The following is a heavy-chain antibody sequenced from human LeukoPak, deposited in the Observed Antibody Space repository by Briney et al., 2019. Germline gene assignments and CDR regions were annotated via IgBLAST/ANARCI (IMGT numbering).Heavy chain of an antibody. D-gene: IGHD5-12*01. Sequence: ASVKVSCKASGYTFTSYGITWVRQAPGQGLEWMGWISTYNGNTNYAQNLQGRVSMITDTSTSTAYMELRSLRSDDTAVYYCARGRGSTSRYWGQGTLVTVSS. CDR3: ARGRGSTSRY. J-gene: IGHJ4*02. CDR2: ISTYNGNT. V-gene: IGHV1-18*01. CDR1: GYTFTSYG.